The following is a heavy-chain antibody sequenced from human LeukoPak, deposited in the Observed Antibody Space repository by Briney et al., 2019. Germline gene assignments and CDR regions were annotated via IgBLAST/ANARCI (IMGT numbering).Heavy chain of an antibody. J-gene: IGHJ4*02. V-gene: IGHV3-30*04. CDR3: AKEGQTPYSSKFSFDY. CDR1: GFTFSSYA. D-gene: IGHD6-13*01. Sequence: GGSLRLSCAASGFTFSSYAMHWVRQAPGKGLEWVAVISSGGTTTYYADSVKGRFIISRDNSKNTLYLQMNSLRIEDTAVYHCAKEGQTPYSSKFSFDYWGQGTLVTVSS. CDR2: ISSGGTTT.